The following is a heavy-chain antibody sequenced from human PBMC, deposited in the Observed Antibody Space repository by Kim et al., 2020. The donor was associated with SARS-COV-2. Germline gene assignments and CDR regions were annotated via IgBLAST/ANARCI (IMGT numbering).Heavy chain of an antibody. CDR3: ASSGPYYDILTGYKNNEHAFDI. CDR1: GGSISSSSYY. V-gene: IGHV4-39*07. J-gene: IGHJ3*02. Sequence: SETLSLTCTVSGGSISSSSYYWGWIRQPPGKGLEWIGSIYYSGSTYYNPSLKSRVTISVDTSKNQFSLKLSSVTAADTAVYYCASSGPYYDILTGYKNNEHAFDIWGQGTMVTVSS. CDR2: IYYSGST. D-gene: IGHD3-9*01.